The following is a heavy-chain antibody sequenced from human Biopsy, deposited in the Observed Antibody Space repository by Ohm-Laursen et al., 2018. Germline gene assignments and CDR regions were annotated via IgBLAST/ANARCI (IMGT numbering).Heavy chain of an antibody. CDR3: AKGRSGGTGHGNWFDP. J-gene: IGHJ5*02. V-gene: IGHV3-23*01. CDR2: VTGSGRST. D-gene: IGHD3-10*01. CDR1: GFTFSGYA. Sequence: GSLRLSCAASGFTFSGYAMSWVRQGPEKGLEWVSVVTGSGRSTYYTDPVEGRFSISRDNSKNTLYLQMNSLRVEDTAVYYCAKGRSGGTGHGNWFDPWGQGTLVIVSS.